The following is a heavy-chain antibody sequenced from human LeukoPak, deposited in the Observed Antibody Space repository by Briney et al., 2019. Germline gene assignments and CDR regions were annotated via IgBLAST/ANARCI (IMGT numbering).Heavy chain of an antibody. CDR2: IDHSGAT. V-gene: IGHV4-34*01. J-gene: IGHJ4*02. D-gene: IGHD6-13*01. CDR3: ARSGTYQYSSTSDY. Sequence: PSETLSLTCAVYGASFRNYYWSWIRQTPGKRLEWIGEIDHSGATNYNLSLKSRVTISLDTSKNQFSLKLTSVIAADTAVYFCARSGTYQYSSTSDYWGQGTLVTVSS. CDR1: GASFRNYY.